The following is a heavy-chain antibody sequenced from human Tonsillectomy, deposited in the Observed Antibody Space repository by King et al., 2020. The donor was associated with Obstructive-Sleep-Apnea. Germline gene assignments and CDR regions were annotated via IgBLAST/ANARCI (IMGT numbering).Heavy chain of an antibody. CDR2: IKQDGSEK. Sequence: VQLVESGGGLVQPGGSLRLSCAASGFTFSSYWMSWVRQAPGKVLEWVAHIKQDGSEKYYVDSVKGRFTISRDNAKNSRFLQMNSLRAEDTAVYYCSSGSIPFFDYWGQGTLVTVSS. V-gene: IGHV3-7*03. CDR1: GFTFSSYW. D-gene: IGHD3-10*01. J-gene: IGHJ4*01. CDR3: SSGSIPFFDY.